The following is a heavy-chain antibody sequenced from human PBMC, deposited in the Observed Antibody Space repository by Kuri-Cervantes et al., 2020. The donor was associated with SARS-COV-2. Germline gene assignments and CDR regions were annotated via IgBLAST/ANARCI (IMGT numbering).Heavy chain of an antibody. CDR3: ASTQSRFLEWAPFDY. CDR1: GFSFSVYA. CDR2: ISYNGRNK. Sequence: GGSLRLSCPASGFSFSVYARHWVRQAPGKGLEWVATISYNGRNKYYADSVKGRFTISRDKSKNILTLQMNGLRPEDTAVYYCASTQSRFLEWAPFDYWGQGTLVTVSS. J-gene: IGHJ4*02. V-gene: IGHV3-30*04. D-gene: IGHD3-3*01.